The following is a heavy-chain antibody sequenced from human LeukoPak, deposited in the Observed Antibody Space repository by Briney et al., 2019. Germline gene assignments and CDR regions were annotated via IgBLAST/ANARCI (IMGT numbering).Heavy chain of an antibody. CDR3: ATETYYYDSSGYHYFDY. Sequence: SVKVSCKASGGTFSSYAISWVRQAPGQGLEWMGGIIPIFGTANYAQKFQGRVTITADKSTSTAYMELSSLRSEDTAVYYCATETYYYDSSGYHYFDYWGQGTLVTVSS. D-gene: IGHD3-22*01. CDR2: IIPIFGTA. J-gene: IGHJ4*02. CDR1: GGTFSSYA. V-gene: IGHV1-69*06.